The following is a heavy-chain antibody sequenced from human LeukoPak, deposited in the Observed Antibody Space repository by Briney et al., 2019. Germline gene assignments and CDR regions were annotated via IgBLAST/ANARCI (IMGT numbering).Heavy chain of an antibody. J-gene: IGHJ4*02. D-gene: IGHD1-26*01. CDR3: ARGEYSGSYSYFAY. CDR2: MNPNTANT. Sequence: ASVKVSCKASGYTFTSYDTNWVRQAPAQGLEWMGWMNPNTANTGYAQKFQGRVTITRNTSISTSYMELNSLRSEDTAVYYCARGEYSGSYSYFAYWGQGTLVTVSS. CDR1: GYTFTSYD. V-gene: IGHV1-8*01.